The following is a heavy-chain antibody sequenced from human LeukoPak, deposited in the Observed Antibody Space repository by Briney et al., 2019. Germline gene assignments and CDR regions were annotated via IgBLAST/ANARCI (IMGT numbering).Heavy chain of an antibody. CDR3: AGAYDSTDYYPFDY. J-gene: IGHJ4*02. Sequence: SETLSLTCTVSGGSISSYYWSWIRQPPGKGLDWIGYIYYSGSTNYNPSLKSRVTISVDTSKNQSSLKLSSVTAADTAVYYCAGAYDSTDYYPFDYWGQGTLVTVSS. V-gene: IGHV4-59*08. CDR2: IYYSGST. D-gene: IGHD3-22*01. CDR1: GGSISSYY.